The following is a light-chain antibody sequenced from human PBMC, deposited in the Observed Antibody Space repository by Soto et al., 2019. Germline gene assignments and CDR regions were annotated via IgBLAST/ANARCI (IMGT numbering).Light chain of an antibody. CDR1: SSDVGGYNY. V-gene: IGLV2-14*01. J-gene: IGLJ1*01. CDR2: DDS. Sequence: AVSVSGFHGQSRTITSTGTSSDVGGYNYVSWYQQHPGKAPKLMIYDDSNRPSGVSNRFSGSKSGNTASLTISGLQAEDEADYYCSSYTSSSTLLYAFGPGTKFTVL. CDR3: SSYTSSSTLLYA.